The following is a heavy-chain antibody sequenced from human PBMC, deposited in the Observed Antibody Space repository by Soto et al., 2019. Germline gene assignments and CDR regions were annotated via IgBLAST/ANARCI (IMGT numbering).Heavy chain of an antibody. D-gene: IGHD6-13*01. V-gene: IGHV4-4*07. CDR3: ARQRTYSSSWYDY. CDR1: GGSISNYY. CDR2: IYTSGTT. Sequence: QVLLQESGPGLVKPSETLSLTCTVSGGSISNYYWTWIRQPAGKGLEWIGRIYTSGTTNYNPSLKSRVTMLIDPSRNQFSLRLASVTAADTALDYCARQRTYSSSWYDYWGQGTLVTVSS. J-gene: IGHJ4*02.